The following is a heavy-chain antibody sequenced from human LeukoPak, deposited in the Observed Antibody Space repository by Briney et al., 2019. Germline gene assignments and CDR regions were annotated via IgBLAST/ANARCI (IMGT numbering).Heavy chain of an antibody. CDR2: ICHSGST. J-gene: IGHJ3*02. CDR3: AREGSGTDDAFDI. V-gene: IGHV4-38-2*01. CDR1: GYSISSGYY. Sequence: SETLSLTCAVSGYSISSGYYWGWIRQPPGKGLEWIGSICHSGSTYYNPSLKSRVTISVDTSKNQFSLKLSSVTAADTAVYYCAREGSGTDDAFDIWGQGTMVTVSS. D-gene: IGHD2-15*01.